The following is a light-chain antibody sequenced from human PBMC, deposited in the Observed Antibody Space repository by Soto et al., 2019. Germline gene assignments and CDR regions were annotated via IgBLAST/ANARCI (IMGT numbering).Light chain of an antibody. CDR1: QSLSSY. J-gene: IGKJ1*01. CDR2: DAS. V-gene: IGKV1-5*01. Sequence: DIHMTQSPSTLSASVGDNITITCRASQSLSSYLAWYQQKPGRAPKLLIFDASSLERGVPSRFSGSGSGTEFRLTISSLQPDDFATYYCQQYKAFGQGTKVDIK. CDR3: QQYKA.